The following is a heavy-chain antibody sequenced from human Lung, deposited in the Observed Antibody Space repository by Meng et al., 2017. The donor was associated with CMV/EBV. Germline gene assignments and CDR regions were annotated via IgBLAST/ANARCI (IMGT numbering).Heavy chain of an antibody. V-gene: IGHV1-69*02. CDR3: ATSQCSSANCRDAYNWFNS. D-gene: IGHD2-2*01. CDR2: VTPIVGIP. Sequence: SVXVSCKTSGGTFSDYTISWVRQAPGQGLEWMGRVTPIVGIPRYAQIFQDRVTITADKITSTTYMELTGLTSTDTAVYYCATSQCSSANCRDAYNWFNSWXQGTXVTVSS. J-gene: IGHJ5*01. CDR1: GGTFSDYT.